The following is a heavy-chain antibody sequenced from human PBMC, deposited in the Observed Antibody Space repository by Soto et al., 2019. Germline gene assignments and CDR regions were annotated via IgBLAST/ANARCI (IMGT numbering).Heavy chain of an antibody. J-gene: IGHJ4*02. Sequence: GGSLRISCPASGFPFSSYGMHWVRQAPGKGLEWVAVIWYDGSNKYYADSVKGRFTISRDNSKNTLYLQMNSLRAEDTAVYYCARDPRGYSYWGPHGGYFDYWGQGTLVTVSS. CDR3: ARDPRGYSYWGPHGGYFDY. V-gene: IGHV3-33*01. CDR1: GFPFSSYG. CDR2: IWYDGSNK. D-gene: IGHD5-18*01.